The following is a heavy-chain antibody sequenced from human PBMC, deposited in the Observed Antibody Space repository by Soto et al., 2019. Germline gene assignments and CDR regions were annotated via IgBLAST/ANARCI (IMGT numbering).Heavy chain of an antibody. D-gene: IGHD4-17*01. CDR3: ARQRTTVVTQAYFDH. CDR1: GGSITSSSYY. CDR2: IYYSGRS. V-gene: IGHV4-39*01. J-gene: IGHJ4*02. Sequence: SETLSLTCTVSGGSITSSSYYWGWIRQPPGKGLAWIGGIYYSGRSYYNPSLKSRVTMSVDTSKNQFSLTLNSVTAADAAVYYCARQRTTVVTQAYFDHWGQGTLVTVSS.